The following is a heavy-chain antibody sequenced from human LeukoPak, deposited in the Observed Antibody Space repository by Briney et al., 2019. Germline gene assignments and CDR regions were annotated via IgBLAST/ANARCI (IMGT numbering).Heavy chain of an antibody. D-gene: IGHD3-22*01. Sequence: GGSLRLSCAASGFTFDDYAMHWVRHAPGKGLEWVSGISWNSGNIGYADSVKGRFTISRDNAKNSLYLQMNSLRAEDTALYYCAKAYYYDISGQPDYWGQGTLVTVSS. CDR2: ISWNSGNI. CDR1: GFTFDDYA. CDR3: AKAYYYDISGQPDY. J-gene: IGHJ4*02. V-gene: IGHV3-9*01.